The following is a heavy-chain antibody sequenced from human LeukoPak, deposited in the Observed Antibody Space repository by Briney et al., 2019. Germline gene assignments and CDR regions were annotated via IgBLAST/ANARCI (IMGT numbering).Heavy chain of an antibody. D-gene: IGHD3-16*02. CDR2: LSAYNGNT. CDR3: ARGFLGESSTLYYFDY. Sequence: ASVKVSCKASGYTFTSYGISWVRQAPGQGLEWMGWLSAYNGNTNYAQKLQGRVTMTTDTSTSTAYMELRSLRSDDTAVYYCARGFLGESSTLYYFDYWGQGTLVTVSS. CDR1: GYTFTSYG. J-gene: IGHJ4*02. V-gene: IGHV1-18*01.